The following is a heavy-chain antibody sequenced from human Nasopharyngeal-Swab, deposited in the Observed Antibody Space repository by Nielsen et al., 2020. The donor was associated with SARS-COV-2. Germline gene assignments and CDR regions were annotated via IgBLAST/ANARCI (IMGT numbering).Heavy chain of an antibody. J-gene: IGHJ6*03. Sequence: SETLSLTCTVSGGSISSYYWSWIRQPPGKGLEWIGYIYYSGSTNYNPSLKSRVTISVDTSKNQFSLKLSSVTAADTAVYYRARVVVGTGGYYYYMDVWGKGTTVTVSS. CDR2: IYYSGST. D-gene: IGHD2-21*01. CDR1: GGSISSYY. V-gene: IGHV4-59*01. CDR3: ARVVVGTGGYYYYMDV.